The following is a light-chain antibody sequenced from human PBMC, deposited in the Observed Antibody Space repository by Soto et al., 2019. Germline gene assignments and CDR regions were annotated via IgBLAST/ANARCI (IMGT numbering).Light chain of an antibody. V-gene: IGKV1-5*01. CDR3: QQYNSYSRS. Sequence: DIQMTQSPSTLSASVADRVTITCRSSQSINIWLGWYQQKPGKAPKLLIYDAASLQSGVPTRYRGSTSRTEFTLTISSLQPDDFATYYCQQYNSYSRSFGGGTKVDIK. J-gene: IGKJ4*01. CDR1: QSINIW. CDR2: DAA.